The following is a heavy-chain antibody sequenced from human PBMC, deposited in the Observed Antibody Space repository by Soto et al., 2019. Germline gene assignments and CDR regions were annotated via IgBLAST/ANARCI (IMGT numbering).Heavy chain of an antibody. CDR1: GGSITTGGRY. D-gene: IGHD2-8*02. CDR3: AQALVFTGGDGFDI. J-gene: IGHJ3*02. Sequence: QVRLQEWGPGLVKPSQTLSLKCSVSGGSITTGGRYWSWIRQLPGKALEWIGDIYYSGNTYYHASPTSRVTISVEAAKHQFSLKLSSVTAADTGVYYCAQALVFTGGDGFDIWGQGRLVTVSS. V-gene: IGHV4-31*02. CDR2: IYYSGNT.